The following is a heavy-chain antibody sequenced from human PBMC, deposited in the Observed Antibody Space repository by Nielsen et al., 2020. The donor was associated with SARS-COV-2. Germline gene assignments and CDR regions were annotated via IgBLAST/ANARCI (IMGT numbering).Heavy chain of an antibody. V-gene: IGHV1-2*02. J-gene: IGHJ3*02. D-gene: IGHD2-2*01. CDR1: GYTFTGYY. CDR2: INPHSGGT. Sequence: ASVKVSCKASGYTFTGYYMHWVRQAPGRGLEWMGWINPHSGGTNFAQKFQGRVTMTRDTSINTDYMELSRLRSDDTAVYYCARGCSTTTCLYAFDIWGQGTMVTVSS. CDR3: ARGCSTTTCLYAFDI.